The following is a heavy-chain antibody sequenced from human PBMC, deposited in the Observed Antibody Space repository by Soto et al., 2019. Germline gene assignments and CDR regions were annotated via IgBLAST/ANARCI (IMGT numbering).Heavy chain of an antibody. J-gene: IGHJ4*02. CDR3: ARGAGNDPIDY. D-gene: IGHD1-1*01. CDR2: IYYSGST. Sequence: QVQLQESGPGLVKPSETLSLTCTVSGGSVSSGSYYWSWIRQPPGKGLEWIWYIYYSGSTNYNPSLKSRVTISVDTSKNQFSLKLSSVTAADTAVYYCARGAGNDPIDYWGQGTLVTVSS. V-gene: IGHV4-61*01. CDR1: GGSVSSGSYY.